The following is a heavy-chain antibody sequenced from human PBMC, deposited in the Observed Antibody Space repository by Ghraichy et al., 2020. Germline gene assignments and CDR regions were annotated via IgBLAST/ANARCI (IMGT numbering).Heavy chain of an antibody. CDR3: VKESGVGVNWFDF. CDR1: GFTFSSYA. CDR2: ISDNGVKT. V-gene: IGHV3-23*01. J-gene: IGHJ5*01. Sequence: GGSLRLSCAASGFTFSSYALSWARQAPGKGLEWVSAISDNGVKTYYADSVKGRFTISRDNSKRTMYLQVNSLRPEDTAVYYCVKESGVGVNWFDFWGQGTLVTVSS. D-gene: IGHD1-26*01.